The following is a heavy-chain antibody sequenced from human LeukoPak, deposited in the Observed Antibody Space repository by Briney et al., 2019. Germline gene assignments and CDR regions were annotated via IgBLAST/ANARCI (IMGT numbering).Heavy chain of an antibody. J-gene: IGHJ4*02. V-gene: IGHV4-59*01. D-gene: IGHD3-16*01. Sequence: SETLSLTCTVSGGSISNYYWTWIRQSPGKGLEWIGYIHYSGSTNYNPSLKSRVTMSVDTSKNQFSLKLSSVTAADTAVYYCARDRLGNTVDYWGQGTLVIVSS. CDR2: IHYSGST. CDR1: GGSISNYY. CDR3: ARDRLGNTVDY.